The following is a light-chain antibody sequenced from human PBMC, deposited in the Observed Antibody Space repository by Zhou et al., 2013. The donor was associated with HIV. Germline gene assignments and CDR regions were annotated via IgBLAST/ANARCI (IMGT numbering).Light chain of an antibody. CDR1: QSVSSSY. Sequence: EIVLTQSPGTLSLSPGERATLSCRASQSVSSSYLAWYQQKPGQAPRLLIYGASSRATGIPDRFSGSGSGTDFTLTISRLEPEDFAVYYCQQYGSSPYTFGQGPRLE. V-gene: IGKV3-20*01. CDR3: QQYGSSPYT. CDR2: GAS. J-gene: IGKJ2*01.